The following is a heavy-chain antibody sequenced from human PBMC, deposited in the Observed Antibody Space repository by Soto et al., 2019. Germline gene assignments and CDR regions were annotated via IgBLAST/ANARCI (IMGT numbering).Heavy chain of an antibody. CDR1: GGTFSSYA. CDR2: IIPIFGTA. J-gene: IGHJ4*02. D-gene: IGHD3-22*01. V-gene: IGHV1-69*13. CDR3: ARARLPYYDSSGKAVDY. Sequence: SVKVSCKASGGTFSSYAISRVRQAPGQGLEWMGGIIPIFGTANYAQKFQGRVTITADESTSTAYMELSSLRSEDTAVYYCARARLPYYDSSGKAVDYWGQGTLVTVSS.